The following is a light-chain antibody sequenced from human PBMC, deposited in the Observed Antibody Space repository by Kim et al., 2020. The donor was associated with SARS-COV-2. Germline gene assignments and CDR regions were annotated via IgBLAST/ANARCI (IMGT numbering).Light chain of an antibody. V-gene: IGKV1-5*03. Sequence: DIQMTQSPSTLSASVGDRVTITCRASQSISSWLAWYQQKPGKAPKLLIYKASSLESGVPSRFSGSGSGTEFTLTISSLQPDDFATYYCQQYNSYWTFGQGTPVDIK. CDR2: KAS. J-gene: IGKJ1*01. CDR1: QSISSW. CDR3: QQYNSYWT.